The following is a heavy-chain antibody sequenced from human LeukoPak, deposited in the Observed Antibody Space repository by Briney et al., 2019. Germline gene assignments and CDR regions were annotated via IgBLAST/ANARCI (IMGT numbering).Heavy chain of an antibody. CDR2: INHSGST. V-gene: IGHV4-34*01. J-gene: IGHJ4*02. D-gene: IGHD3-22*01. Sequence: PSETLSPTCAVYGGSFSGYYWSWIRQPPGKGLEWIGEINHSGSTNYNPSLKSRVTISVDTSKNQFSLKLSSVTAADTAVYYCARGRTKATMIVGYYFDYWGQGTLVTVSS. CDR3: ARGRTKATMIVGYYFDY. CDR1: GGSFSGYY.